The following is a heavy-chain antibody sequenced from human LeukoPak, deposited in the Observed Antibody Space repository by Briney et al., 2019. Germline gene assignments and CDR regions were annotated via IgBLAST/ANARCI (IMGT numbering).Heavy chain of an antibody. Sequence: PSETLSLTCAVYGGSLSGYYWSWIRQPPGKGLEWIGEINHSGSTNYNPSLKSRVTVSVDTSKNQFSLKLSSVTAADTAVYYCARGGRWLQLYFDYWGQGTLVTVSS. CDR3: ARGGRWLQLYFDY. CDR2: INHSGST. J-gene: IGHJ4*02. CDR1: GGSLSGYY. D-gene: IGHD5-24*01. V-gene: IGHV4-34*01.